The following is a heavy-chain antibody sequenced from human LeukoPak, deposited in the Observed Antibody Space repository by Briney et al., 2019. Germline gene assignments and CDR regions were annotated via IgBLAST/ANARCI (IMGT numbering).Heavy chain of an antibody. CDR3: ARGGGYYIY. CDR2: IEQDGSET. J-gene: IGHJ4*02. Sequence: GGSLRLSCAASDFTFSSYWMTWVRRAPGKGLEWVANIEQDGSETYYVDSVKGRFTIFRDNAKNSLYLQMNGLRAEDTAVYYCARGGGYYIYWGQGTLVTVS. V-gene: IGHV3-7*01. D-gene: IGHD3-22*01. CDR1: DFTFSSYW.